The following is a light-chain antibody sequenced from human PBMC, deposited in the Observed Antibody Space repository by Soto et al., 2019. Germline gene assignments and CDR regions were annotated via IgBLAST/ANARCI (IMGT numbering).Light chain of an antibody. CDR1: QTISNW. CDR2: DAS. J-gene: IGKJ1*01. V-gene: IGKV1-5*01. Sequence: DIQMTQSPSTLSASVGDRVTITCRASQTISNWLAWYQQKPGKAPKLLIYDASNLYTGVPSRFSGSRSGTEFTLTISSLQPEDFASYYCLQDYGDSWTFGQGTKVDIK. CDR3: LQDYGDSWT.